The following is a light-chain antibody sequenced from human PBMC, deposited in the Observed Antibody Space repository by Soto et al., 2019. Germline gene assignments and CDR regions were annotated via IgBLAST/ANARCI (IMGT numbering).Light chain of an antibody. CDR3: GTWDSSLTAVV. V-gene: IGLV1-51*01. CDR1: TSNIGNNY. CDR2: DNN. Sequence: SVLTQPPAVSAAPGREVSISCSGSTSNIGNNYVSWYQQLPGTAPKLLIYDNNKRPSGIPDRFSGSKSGTSATLGITGLQTGDEADYYCGTWDSSLTAVVFGGGTQLTVL. J-gene: IGLJ2*01.